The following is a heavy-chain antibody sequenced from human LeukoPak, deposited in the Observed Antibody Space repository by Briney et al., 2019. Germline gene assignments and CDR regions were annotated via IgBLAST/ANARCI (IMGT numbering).Heavy chain of an antibody. CDR1: GGSISSGDYY. D-gene: IGHD2-2*01. CDR3: AVLGYCSSTSCSPPRFDP. Sequence: SQTLSLTCTVSGGSISSGDYYWSWIRQPPGKGVEWIVYIYYSGSTYYNPSLKSRVTISVYTSKNQFSLKLSSVTAADTAVYYCAVLGYCSSTSCSPPRFDPWGQGTLVTVSS. V-gene: IGHV4-30-4*08. J-gene: IGHJ5*02. CDR2: IYYSGST.